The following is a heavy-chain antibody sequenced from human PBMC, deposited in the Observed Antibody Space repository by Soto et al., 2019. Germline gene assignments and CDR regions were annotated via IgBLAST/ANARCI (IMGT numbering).Heavy chain of an antibody. CDR3: ARGGHVVVVTAALDY. D-gene: IGHD2-21*02. J-gene: IGHJ4*02. CDR2: VNPSGGHT. Sequence: QVQLMQSGAEVKKPGASVKVSCKASGDTFTDYYIHWVRQAPGQGLEWMGTVNPSGGHTTYAQHFLGRVPMTSDTSTSTLYMDLTSLTSDDTAVYYCARGGHVVVVTAALDYWGQGTLVTVSS. V-gene: IGHV1-46*01. CDR1: GDTFTDYY.